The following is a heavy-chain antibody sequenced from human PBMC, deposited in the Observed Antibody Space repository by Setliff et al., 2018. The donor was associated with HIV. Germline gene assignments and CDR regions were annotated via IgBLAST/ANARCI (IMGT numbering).Heavy chain of an antibody. J-gene: IGHJ4*02. CDR1: GHTFTGYY. V-gene: IGHV1-2*04. Sequence: GASVKVSCKASGHTFTGYYMHWVRQAPGQGLEWMGWINPNSGGTNYAQKFQGWVTMARDTSISTAYMELSRLRSDDTAVYYCARARHVAVAGTSGFDYWGQGTLVTVSS. CDR3: ARARHVAVAGTSGFDY. D-gene: IGHD6-19*01. CDR2: INPNSGGT.